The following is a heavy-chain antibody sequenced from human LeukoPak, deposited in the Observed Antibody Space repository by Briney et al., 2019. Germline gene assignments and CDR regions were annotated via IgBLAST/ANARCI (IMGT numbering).Heavy chain of an antibody. J-gene: IGHJ4*02. CDR2: ILTSGATI. Sequence: GGSLILSCAASGFTFSGYSMNWVRQAPGKGLEWVSYILTSGATIYYADSVKGRFTISRDNAKNSLYLQMNNLRDEDTAVYYCARILGLTLDYWGQGTLVTVSS. CDR3: ARILGLTLDY. CDR1: GFTFSGYS. D-gene: IGHD3-16*01. V-gene: IGHV3-48*02.